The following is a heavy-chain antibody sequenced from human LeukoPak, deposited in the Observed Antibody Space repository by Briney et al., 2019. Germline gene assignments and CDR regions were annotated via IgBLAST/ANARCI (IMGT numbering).Heavy chain of an antibody. CDR1: GYTFTSYY. CDR3: ARDSRIATPSLGY. CDR2: LNPNSGGT. Sequence: ASVKVSCKASGYTFTSYYMHWVRQAPGQGLEWMGWLNPNSGGTNYAQKFQGRVTMTRDTSISTAYMELSRLRSDDTAMYYCARDSRIATPSLGYWGQGTLVTVSS. D-gene: IGHD6-13*01. V-gene: IGHV1-2*02. J-gene: IGHJ4*02.